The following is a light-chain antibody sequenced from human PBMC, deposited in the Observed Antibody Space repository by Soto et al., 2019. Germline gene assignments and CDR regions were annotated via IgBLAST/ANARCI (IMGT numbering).Light chain of an antibody. J-gene: IGKJ1*01. Sequence: EIVLTQSPGTLSLSPGERATLSCRASQSVSSTYLGWYQQKPGQARRLLIYGASSRATGIPDRFSGSGSGTDFTLTIARLEPEDFAVYYCQLYGSSPPRTFGQGTKVEIK. V-gene: IGKV3-20*01. CDR1: QSVSSTY. CDR3: QLYGSSPPRT. CDR2: GAS.